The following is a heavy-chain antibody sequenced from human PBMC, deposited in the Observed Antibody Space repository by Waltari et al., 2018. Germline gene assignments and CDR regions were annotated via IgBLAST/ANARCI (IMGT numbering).Heavy chain of an antibody. CDR2: INGNGGSE. V-gene: IGHV3-20*04. D-gene: IGHD3-22*01. J-gene: IGHJ4*02. CDR1: GFTFDDYG. CDR3: ARDGPYDSSGRCDY. Sequence: EVQLVESGGGVVRPGGSLRLSCAASGFTFDDYGMSWVRQAPGKGLEWVFGINGNGGSEGYADAGKGRFTISRDNAENSLYLQMNSLRAEDTALYYCARDGPYDSSGRCDYWGQGTLVTVSS.